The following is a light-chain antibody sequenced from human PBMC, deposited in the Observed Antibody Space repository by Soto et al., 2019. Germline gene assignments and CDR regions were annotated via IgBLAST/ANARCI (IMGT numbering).Light chain of an antibody. CDR1: QSVSSSY. J-gene: IGKJ2*01. Sequence: EIVLTQSPGTLSLSPGETGTLSCRASQSVSSSYLAWYQQKPGQAPRLLIYGASSRATGIPDRFSGSGSGTDFTLTISRLEPEDFAVYYCQQYGGSPYTFGQGTKLEIK. CDR2: GAS. CDR3: QQYGGSPYT. V-gene: IGKV3-20*01.